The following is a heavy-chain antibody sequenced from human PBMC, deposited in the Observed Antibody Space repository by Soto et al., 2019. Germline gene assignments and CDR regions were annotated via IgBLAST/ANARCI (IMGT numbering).Heavy chain of an antibody. Sequence: EVQVVESGGTLVQPEGSLRLSCAAAGFTFTNYWMHWVRQAPGKGLVWVSRINGDGSNAFYADSVKGRFTISRDYAKNTVYLQMNSLRAEDTAIYYCARGIQYRYGMDVWGQGTTVTVSS. D-gene: IGHD4-4*01. CDR2: INGDGSNA. J-gene: IGHJ6*02. CDR1: GFTFTNYW. V-gene: IGHV3-74*01. CDR3: ARGIQYRYGMDV.